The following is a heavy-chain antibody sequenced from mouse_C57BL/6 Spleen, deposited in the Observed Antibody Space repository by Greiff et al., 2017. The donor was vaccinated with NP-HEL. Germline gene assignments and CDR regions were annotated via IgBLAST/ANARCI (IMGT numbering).Heavy chain of an antibody. CDR2: IDPSDSYT. D-gene: IGHD6-1*01. Sequence: QVQLQQPGAELVKPGASVKLSCKASGYTFTSYWMQWVKQRPGQGLEWIGKIDPSDSYTNYNQKFKGKATLTVDTSSSTAYMQLSSLTSEDSAVYYCARWGYAKGCAYWGQGTLVTVSA. J-gene: IGHJ3*01. CDR1: GYTFTSYW. CDR3: ARWGYAKGCAY. V-gene: IGHV1-50*01.